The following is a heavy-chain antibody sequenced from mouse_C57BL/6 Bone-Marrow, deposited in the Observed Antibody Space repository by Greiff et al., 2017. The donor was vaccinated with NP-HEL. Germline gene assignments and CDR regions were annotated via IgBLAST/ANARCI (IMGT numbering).Heavy chain of an antibody. D-gene: IGHD3-3*01. CDR1: GFSLTSYG. Sequence: QVQLQQSGPGLVQPSQSLSTTCTVSGFSLTSYGVHWVRQSPGKGLEWLGVIWSGGSTVYNAAFISRLSISKDNSKSPVFFKMNSLQADDTAIYYCARNGGPRDSCLDDWGQGTTLTVSS. CDR2: IWSGGST. J-gene: IGHJ2*01. V-gene: IGHV2-2*01. CDR3: ARNGGPRDSCLDD.